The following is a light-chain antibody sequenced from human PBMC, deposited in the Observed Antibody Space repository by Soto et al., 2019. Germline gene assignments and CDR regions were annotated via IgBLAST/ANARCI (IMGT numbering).Light chain of an antibody. Sequence: DIRMTQSPSSLSAFVGDTVTITCRASQDIIYYLAWYQQNLGKIPKLLIHSASTLQTGVQSRFSGTGSGTVFTLTINNLQPEDVATYYCQQYNSAPNTFGQGSRLDIK. CDR3: QQYNSAPNT. J-gene: IGKJ2*01. CDR2: SAS. CDR1: QDIIYY. V-gene: IGKV1-27*01.